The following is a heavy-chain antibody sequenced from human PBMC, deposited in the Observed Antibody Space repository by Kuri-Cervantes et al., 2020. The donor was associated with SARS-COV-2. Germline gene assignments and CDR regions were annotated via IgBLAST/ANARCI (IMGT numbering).Heavy chain of an antibody. CDR2: ISSSSSYI. J-gene: IGHJ4*02. CDR3: ARDSGSDY. CDR1: GFTFSSYS. D-gene: IGHD3-10*01. Sequence: GESLKISCAASGFTFSSYSMNWVRQAPGKGLEWVSSISSSSSYIYYADSVKGRFTISRDNAKNSLYLQMSSLRAEDTAVYYCARDSGSDYWGQGTRVTVSS. V-gene: IGHV3-21*01.